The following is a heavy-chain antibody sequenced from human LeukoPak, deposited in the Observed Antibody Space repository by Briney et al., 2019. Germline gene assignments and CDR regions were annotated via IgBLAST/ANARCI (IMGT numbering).Heavy chain of an antibody. Sequence: GGSLRLSCAASGFTFSSYWMSWVRQAPGKVLEWVANIKKDGSDKYYVDSVKGRFTISRDNAKTSLYLQMNSLRAEDTAVYSCARHLSGVTGHTYGRGIDYWGQGTLVTVSS. CDR2: IKKDGSDK. V-gene: IGHV3-7*01. D-gene: IGHD5-18*01. CDR3: ARHLSGVTGHTYGRGIDY. CDR1: GFTFSSYW. J-gene: IGHJ4*02.